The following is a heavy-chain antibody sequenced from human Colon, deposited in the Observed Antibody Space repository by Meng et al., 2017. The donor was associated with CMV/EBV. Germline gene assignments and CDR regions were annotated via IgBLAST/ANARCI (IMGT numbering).Heavy chain of an antibody. CDR2: VNPHTGQT. V-gene: IGHV1-8*01. CDR1: GYTVSSYE. J-gene: IGHJ5*02. D-gene: IGHD2-2*02. Sequence: ASVTVSCKASGYTVSSYEINWVRQASGQGLEWMGWVNPHTGQTAYAQKFQGRVTMTWTSFTGTAYMELRSLRSDDTAVYYCARVVVVPAAILRSWFDPWGQGTLVTVSS. CDR3: ARVVVVPAAILRSWFDP.